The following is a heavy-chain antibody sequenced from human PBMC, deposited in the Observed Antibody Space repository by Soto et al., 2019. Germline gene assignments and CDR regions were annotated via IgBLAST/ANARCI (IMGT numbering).Heavy chain of an antibody. CDR3: ASGKNWFDP. CDR1: GGSISNYY. CDR2: IFHSGST. V-gene: IGHV4-59*01. Sequence: QVQLQESGPGLVKPSETLSLTCTVSGGSISNYYWSWIRQPPGKGLEWIGYIFHSGSTDDNPSLKSRVTMSVDTSKNQFPLKLRSVTAADTAVYYCASGKNWFDPWGQGTLVTVSS. J-gene: IGHJ5*02.